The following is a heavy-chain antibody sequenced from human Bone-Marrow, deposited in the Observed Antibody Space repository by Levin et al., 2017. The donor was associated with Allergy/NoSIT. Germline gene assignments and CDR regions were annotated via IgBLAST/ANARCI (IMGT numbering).Heavy chain of an antibody. Sequence: GGSLRLSCAASGFTVYNNYMTWVRQAPGKGLEWVSLIYSGGNTRYADSPKGRFTISRDKSKNTLYLQMNSLRVEDTAVYYCAGYTAGEHWGQGALVIVSS. J-gene: IGHJ4*02. V-gene: IGHV3-66*01. CDR2: IYSGGNT. CDR1: GFTVYNNY. D-gene: IGHD5-18*01. CDR3: AGYTAGEH.